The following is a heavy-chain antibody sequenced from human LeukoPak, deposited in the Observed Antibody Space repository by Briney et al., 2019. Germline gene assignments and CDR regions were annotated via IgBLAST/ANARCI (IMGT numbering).Heavy chain of an antibody. CDR2: IYGGGSK. J-gene: IGHJ4*02. CDR3: TRLLPSSHHFFDS. V-gene: IGHV3-53*01. Sequence: GGSLRLSCAVSGFTVSNDYMSWVRQAPGKGMEWVSVIYGGGSKYYADSVRGRFTISRDNSENTLYLQMDSLRAEDTAVYYCTRLLPSSHHFFDSWGQGTLVTVSS. CDR1: GFTVSNDY. D-gene: IGHD6-6*01.